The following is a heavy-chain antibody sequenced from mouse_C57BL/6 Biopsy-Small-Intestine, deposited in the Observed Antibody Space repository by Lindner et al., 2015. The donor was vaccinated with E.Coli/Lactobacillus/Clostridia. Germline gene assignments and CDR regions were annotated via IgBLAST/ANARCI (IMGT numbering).Heavy chain of an antibody. CDR3: ARNGKTIYDYDAGAMDY. D-gene: IGHD2-4*01. CDR2: INPYNDGT. V-gene: IGHV1-14*01. CDR1: GYAFTSYV. J-gene: IGHJ4*01. Sequence: VQLQESGPELVKPGASVKMSCKASGYAFTSYVMHWVKQKPGQGLEWIGYINPYNDGTKYNEKFKGKATLTSDKSSSTAYMELSSLTSEDSAVYYCARNGKTIYDYDAGAMDYWGQGTSVTVSS.